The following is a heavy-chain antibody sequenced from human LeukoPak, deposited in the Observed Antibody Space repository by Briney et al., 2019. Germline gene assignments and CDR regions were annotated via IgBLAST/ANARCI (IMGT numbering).Heavy chain of an antibody. CDR1: GGSISSYY. CDR3: ARGGYYGSGNDFRFDP. CDR2: IYYSGST. V-gene: IGHV4-59*01. D-gene: IGHD3-10*01. Sequence: PSETLSLTCAVSGGSISSYYWSWIRQPPGKGLEWIGYIYYSGSTNYKPSLKSRVTISVDTSKNQFSLKLSSVTAADTAVYYCARGGYYGSGNDFRFDPWGQGTLVTVSS. J-gene: IGHJ5*02.